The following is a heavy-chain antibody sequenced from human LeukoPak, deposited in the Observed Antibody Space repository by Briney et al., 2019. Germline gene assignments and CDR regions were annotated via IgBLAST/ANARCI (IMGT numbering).Heavy chain of an antibody. CDR1: GFTFSTYT. V-gene: IGHV3-23*01. D-gene: IGHD1-1*01. CDR2: INGRGGDT. CDR3: AKDRAGTPWAD. Sequence: GGSLRLSCAASGFTFSTYTMTWVRQAPGKGLECVSTINGRGGDTYYADSVKGRFTISRDNSRNTVYLQMNSLSAEDTAVYYCAKDRAGTPWADWGQGTLVTVSS. J-gene: IGHJ4*02.